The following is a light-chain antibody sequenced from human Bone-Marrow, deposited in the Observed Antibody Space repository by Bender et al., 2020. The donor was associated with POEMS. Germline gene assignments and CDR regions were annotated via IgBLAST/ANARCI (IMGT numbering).Light chain of an antibody. CDR3: QSYDSSLIATV. Sequence: QSVLTPPPSVSGAPGQRVTISCTGSSSNTGSGYDINWYQHLPGTAPKLLIYGNNNRPSGVPDRFSGSKSGTAASLAITGLQTEDEAHYYCQSYDSSLIATVFGGGTELTVL. J-gene: IGLJ2*01. V-gene: IGLV1-40*01. CDR1: SSNTGSGYD. CDR2: GNN.